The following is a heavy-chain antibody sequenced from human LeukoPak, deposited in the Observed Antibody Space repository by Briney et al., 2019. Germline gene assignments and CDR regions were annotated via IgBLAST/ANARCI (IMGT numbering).Heavy chain of an antibody. D-gene: IGHD1-1*01. CDR2: ISVSRGRT. CDR3: ATLRKSIWIPEFDF. J-gene: IGHJ4*02. V-gene: IGHV3-23*01. Sequence: GGSLRLSFAASGFTFSSYWMSWVRQAPGKGLEWVSGISVSRGRTSYADSVKGRFTISRDNSKNTLYLQMSSLRAEDTAVYYCATLRKSIWIPEFDFWGQGTLVTVSS. CDR1: GFTFSSYW.